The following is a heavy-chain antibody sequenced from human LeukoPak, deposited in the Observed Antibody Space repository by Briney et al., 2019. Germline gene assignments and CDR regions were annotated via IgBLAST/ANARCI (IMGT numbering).Heavy chain of an antibody. Sequence: GSSLRLSCEASGFTFSSYGMHWVRHAPCKVLEWVAVIWHDGSKTFYADSVKGRFTFTRDNSKNTLYLQMNSLRAEDTAVYYCARELNVDTAMAFDYWGQGALVIVSS. J-gene: IGHJ4*02. CDR2: IWHDGSKT. CDR3: ARELNVDTAMAFDY. CDR1: GFTFSSYG. D-gene: IGHD5-18*01. V-gene: IGHV3-33*01.